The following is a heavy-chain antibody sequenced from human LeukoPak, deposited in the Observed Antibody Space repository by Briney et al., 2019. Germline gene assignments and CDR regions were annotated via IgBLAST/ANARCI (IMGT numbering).Heavy chain of an antibody. CDR2: IIPIFGTA. Sequence: ASVKVSCKASGGTFSSYAISWVRQAPGQGLEWMGGIIPIFGTANYAQKFQGRVTITADESTSTAYMELSSPRSEDTAVYYCASLWGSKQVATEGWGQGTLVTVSS. D-gene: IGHD5-12*01. CDR3: ASLWGSKQVATEG. J-gene: IGHJ4*02. V-gene: IGHV1-69*01. CDR1: GGTFSSYA.